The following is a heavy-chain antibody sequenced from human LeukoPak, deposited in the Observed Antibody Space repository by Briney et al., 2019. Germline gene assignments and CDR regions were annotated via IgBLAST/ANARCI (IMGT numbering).Heavy chain of an antibody. D-gene: IGHD6-13*01. Sequence: GGSLRLSCAASGFTFSSYSMNWVRQAPGKGLEWVSSISSSSGYIFYADSVKGRFTISRDNAKNSLYLQLNSLRAEDTAVYYCARGGEYSNSGDHFNYWGQGTLVTVSS. CDR3: ARGGEYSNSGDHFNY. J-gene: IGHJ4*02. CDR1: GFTFSSYS. V-gene: IGHV3-21*01. CDR2: ISSSSGYI.